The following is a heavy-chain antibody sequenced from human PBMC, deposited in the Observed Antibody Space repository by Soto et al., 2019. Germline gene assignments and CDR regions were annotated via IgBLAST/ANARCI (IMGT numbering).Heavy chain of an antibody. Sequence: ESGGGVVQPGRSLRLSCAASGFTFSSYAMHWVRQAPGKGLEWVAVISYDGSNKYYADSVKGRFTISRDNSKNTLYLQMNSLRAEDTAVYYCARDRGAFDIWGQGTMVTVSS. CDR3: ARDRGAFDI. J-gene: IGHJ3*02. CDR1: GFTFSSYA. CDR2: ISYDGSNK. V-gene: IGHV3-30-3*01.